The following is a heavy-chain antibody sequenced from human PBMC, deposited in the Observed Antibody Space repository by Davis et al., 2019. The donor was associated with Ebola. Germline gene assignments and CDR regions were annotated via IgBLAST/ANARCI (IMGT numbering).Heavy chain of an antibody. J-gene: IGHJ6*02. Sequence: PGGSLRLSCAASGFTVSSYYMTWVRQAPGQGLEWVSVIYTGGTTYYADSVKGRFTISRDRSQNTVYLQMNSLRVEGTAVYYCARDKVGSITLFGVASYGMDVWGQGTTVTVSS. D-gene: IGHD3-3*01. CDR2: IYTGGTT. V-gene: IGHV3-66*02. CDR3: ARDKVGSITLFGVASYGMDV. CDR1: GFTVSSYY.